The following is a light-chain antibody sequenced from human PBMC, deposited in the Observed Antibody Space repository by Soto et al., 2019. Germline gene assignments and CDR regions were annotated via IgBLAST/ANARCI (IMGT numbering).Light chain of an antibody. J-gene: IGKJ5*01. CDR1: ESISRH. V-gene: IGKV1-39*01. CDR3: QQDYSTLAT. Sequence: IQMSQSPSSLSASVGDRVTITCRAAESISRHLNWDQQKPGRAPDLLIYAASTLQNGVPSRFTGSGSGTEFTLTITGLQLEDFATYYCQQDYSTLATFGQGTRLEI. CDR2: AAS.